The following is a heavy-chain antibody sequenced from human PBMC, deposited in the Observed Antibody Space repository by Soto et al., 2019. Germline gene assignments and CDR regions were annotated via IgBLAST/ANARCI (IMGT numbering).Heavy chain of an antibody. CDR1: GGTFSSYA. D-gene: IGHD2-21*02. CDR3: ASGKGGGRWGGDCYPFDY. CDR2: IIPIFGTA. Sequence: QVQLVQSGAEVKKPGSSVKVSCKASGGTFSSYAISWVRQAPGQGLEWMGGIIPIFGTANYAQKFQGRVTITAAESTSTAYMELSSLRSEDTAVYYWASGKGGGRWGGDCYPFDYWGQGTLVTVS. J-gene: IGHJ4*02. V-gene: IGHV1-69*01.